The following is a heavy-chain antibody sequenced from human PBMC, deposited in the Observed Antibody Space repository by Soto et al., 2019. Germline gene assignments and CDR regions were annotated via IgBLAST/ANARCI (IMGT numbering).Heavy chain of an antibody. J-gene: IGHJ3*02. CDR2: ISSSSSYT. Sequence: GGSLRLSCAVSGLTFSDHYMSWIRQAPGKGLEWVSYISSSSSYTNYADSVKGRFTISRDNMKNSLYLQMNSLRAEDTAVNYCARVIPFGDFDIWGQGTMVTVSS. V-gene: IGHV3-11*06. CDR3: ARVIPFGDFDI. D-gene: IGHD2-21*01. CDR1: GLTFSDHY.